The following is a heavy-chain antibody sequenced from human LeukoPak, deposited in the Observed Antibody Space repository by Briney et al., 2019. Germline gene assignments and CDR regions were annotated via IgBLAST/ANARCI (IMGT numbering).Heavy chain of an antibody. V-gene: IGHV1-69*13. CDR3: AGGITMVRGAWYFDL. D-gene: IGHD3-10*01. CDR2: IIPIFGTA. J-gene: IGHJ2*01. CDR1: GGTFSSYA. Sequence: SVKVSCKASGGTFSSYAISWVRQAPGQGLEWMGGIIPIFGTANYAQKFQGRVTITADESTSTAYMELSSLRSEDMAVYYCAGGITMVRGAWYFDLWGRGTLVTVSS.